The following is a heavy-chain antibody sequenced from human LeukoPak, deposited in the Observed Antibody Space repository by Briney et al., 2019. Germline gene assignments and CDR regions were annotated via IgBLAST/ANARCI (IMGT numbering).Heavy chain of an antibody. CDR1: GFTFSSYA. V-gene: IGHV3-23*01. CDR2: ISGSGGST. CDR3: AKSRLRITDAFDI. Sequence: GGSLRLSCAASGFTFSSYAMSWVRQAPGKGLEWVSAISGSGGSTYYADPVKGRFTISRDNSKNTLYLQMNSLRAEDTAVYYCAKSRLRITDAFDIWGQGTMVTVSS. D-gene: IGHD3-10*01. J-gene: IGHJ3*02.